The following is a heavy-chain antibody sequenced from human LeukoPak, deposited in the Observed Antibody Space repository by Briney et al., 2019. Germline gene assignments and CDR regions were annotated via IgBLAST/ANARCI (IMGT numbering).Heavy chain of an antibody. V-gene: IGHV3-21*01. CDR3: ARDPYSGSYVDYYYYYYMDV. CDR1: GFTFSSYN. CDR2: LSGSGGST. Sequence: GGSLRLSCAASGFTFSSYNMNWVRQAPGKGLEWVSSLSGSGGSTYYADSVKGRFTISRDNAKNSLYLQIDSLRAEDTAVYYCARDPYSGSYVDYYYYYYMDVWGKGTTVTISS. J-gene: IGHJ6*03. D-gene: IGHD6-13*01.